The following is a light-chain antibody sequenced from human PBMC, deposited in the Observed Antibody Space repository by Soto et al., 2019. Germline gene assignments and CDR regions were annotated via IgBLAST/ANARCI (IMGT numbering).Light chain of an antibody. CDR3: TSYAGINILYV. J-gene: IGLJ1*01. CDR2: EVN. CDR1: SSNIGAGYD. Sequence: QSVLTQPPSVSGAPGQRVTISCTGSSSNIGAGYDVHWYQQHPGKAPKLMIYEVNKRPSGIPDRFSGSKSGNTASLTVSGLQPEDEADYYCTSYAGINILYVFGTGTKVTVL. V-gene: IGLV1-40*01.